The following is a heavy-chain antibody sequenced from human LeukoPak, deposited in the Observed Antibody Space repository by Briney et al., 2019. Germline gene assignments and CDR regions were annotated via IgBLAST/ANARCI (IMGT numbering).Heavy chain of an antibody. CDR3: AKDSTPPVVRRRSAIGYYYGMDV. D-gene: IGHD3-10*01. Sequence: GGSLRLSCAASGLILSSYGMHWVRQAPGKGLEWVTFIRYDGSNENYADSVKGRFTISRDNSKKTVYLQMNRLRTEDTAVYYCAKDSTPPVVRRRSAIGYYYGMDVWGQGTTVTVSS. V-gene: IGHV3-30*02. J-gene: IGHJ6*02. CDR2: IRYDGSNE. CDR1: GLILSSYG.